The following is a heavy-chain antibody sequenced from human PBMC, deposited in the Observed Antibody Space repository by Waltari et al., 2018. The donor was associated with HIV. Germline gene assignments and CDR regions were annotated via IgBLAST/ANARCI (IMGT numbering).Heavy chain of an antibody. J-gene: IGHJ5*02. CDR2: ISATGHNI. D-gene: IGHD2-15*01. Sequence: DVQLVASGGGVVHPGGSLVLPCAPSGSTLINLFLYRRRQGPGGGLEWVSYISATGHNIYYADSVQGRFTISRDNVRNILHLRIDDLRVDDTATYYCVRGGAAWSAGGFQVAQPGPWGQGALVTVSS. CDR1: GSTLINLF. CDR3: VRGGAAWSAGGFQVAQPGP. V-gene: IGHV3-48*03.